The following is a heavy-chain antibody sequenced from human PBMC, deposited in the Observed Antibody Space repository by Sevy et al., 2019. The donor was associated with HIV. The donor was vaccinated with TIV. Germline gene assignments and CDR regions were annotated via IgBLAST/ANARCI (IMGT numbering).Heavy chain of an antibody. Sequence: GGSLRLSCAASGFTFSSYPMSWVRQAPGKGLEWVSAISGSGGSTYYADSVKGRFTISRDSSKNTLYLQMNSLRAEDTAIYYCAKGGTYYYDSSGYYPIPIDYWGQGTLVTVSS. CDR3: AKGGTYYYDSSGYYPIPIDY. V-gene: IGHV3-23*01. CDR1: GFTFSSYP. CDR2: ISGSGGST. J-gene: IGHJ4*02. D-gene: IGHD3-22*01.